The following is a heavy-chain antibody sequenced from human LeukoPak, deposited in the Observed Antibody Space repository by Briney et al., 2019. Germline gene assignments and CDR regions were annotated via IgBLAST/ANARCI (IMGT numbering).Heavy chain of an antibody. V-gene: IGHV4-39*07. J-gene: IGHJ5*02. D-gene: IGHD4-17*01. CDR1: GGSISSSSYC. Sequence: SETLSLTCTVSGGSISSSSYCWGWIRQPPGKGLEWIGEINHSGSTNYNPSLKSRVTISVDTSKNQFSLKLSSVTAADTAVYYCARDSTVTGIDPWGQGTLVTVSS. CDR2: INHSGST. CDR3: ARDSTVTGIDP.